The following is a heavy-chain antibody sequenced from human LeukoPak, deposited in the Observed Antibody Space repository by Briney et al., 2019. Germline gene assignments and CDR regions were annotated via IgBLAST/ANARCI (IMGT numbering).Heavy chain of an antibody. CDR2: IYTSGST. CDR3: ARERDDFWSGYYPNDY. CDR1: GGSISSGSYY. Sequence: SETLSLTCTVSGGSISSGSYYWSWIRQPAGKGLEWIGRIYTSGSTNYNPSLKSRATFSVDTSKNQFSLKLSFVTAADTAVYYCARERDDFWSGYYPNDYWGQGTLVTVSS. D-gene: IGHD3-3*01. V-gene: IGHV4-61*02. J-gene: IGHJ4*02.